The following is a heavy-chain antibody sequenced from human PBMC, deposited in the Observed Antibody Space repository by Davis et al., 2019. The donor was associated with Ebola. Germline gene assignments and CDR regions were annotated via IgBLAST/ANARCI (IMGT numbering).Heavy chain of an antibody. CDR1: GYTFTNYG. J-gene: IGHJ4*02. V-gene: IGHV1-18*04. CDR2: INPHNGNT. CDR3: ARAQFPTTSDH. Sequence: ASVKVSCKASGYTFTNYGITWVRRAPGQGLEWMGWINPHNGNTNYAQNVQGRVTMTTDTSTTTAYMEVGSLRSDDTAVYFCARAQFPTTSDHWGQGTLVTVSS. D-gene: IGHD1-1*01.